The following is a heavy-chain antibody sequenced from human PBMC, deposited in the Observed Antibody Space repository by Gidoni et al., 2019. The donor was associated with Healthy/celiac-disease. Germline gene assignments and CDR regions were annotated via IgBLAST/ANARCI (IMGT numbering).Heavy chain of an antibody. D-gene: IGHD3-10*01. CDR1: GGSFSGYY. Sequence: QVQLQQWGAGLLKPSETLSLTCAVYGGSFSGYYWSWIRQPPGKGLEWIGEINHSGSTNYNPSLKSRVTISVDTSKNQFSLKLSSVTAADTAVYYCARGHLIRHYGSGSYINYFDYWGQGTLVTVSS. CDR3: ARGHLIRHYGSGSYINYFDY. J-gene: IGHJ4*02. CDR2: INHSGST. V-gene: IGHV4-34*01.